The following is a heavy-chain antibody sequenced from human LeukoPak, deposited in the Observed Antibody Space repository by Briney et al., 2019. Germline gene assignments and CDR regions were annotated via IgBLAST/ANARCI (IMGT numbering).Heavy chain of an antibody. CDR1: GFSFSSYA. J-gene: IGHJ4*02. Sequence: GGSLRLSCAASGFSFSSYAVSWVRQAPGRGLEWVSGISDGGSRTYYADSVKGRFTISRDDSKNTLYLQMNSLRAEDTAVYYCAKVQLGIGVDYWGPGTLVTVSP. D-gene: IGHD7-27*01. CDR3: AKVQLGIGVDY. CDR2: ISDGGSRT. V-gene: IGHV3-23*01.